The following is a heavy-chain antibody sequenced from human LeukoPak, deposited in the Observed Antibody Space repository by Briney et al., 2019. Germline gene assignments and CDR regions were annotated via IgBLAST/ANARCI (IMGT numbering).Heavy chain of an antibody. CDR2: ISWNSGSI. J-gene: IGHJ4*02. CDR1: GFTFDDYA. CDR3: AKGDTAMVRGASDY. D-gene: IGHD5-18*01. Sequence: GGSLRLSCAASGFTFDDYAMHWVRHAPGKGLEWVSGISWNSGSIGYADSVKGRFTISRDNAKNSLYLQMNSLRAEDMALYYCAKGDTAMVRGASDYWGQGTLVTVSS. V-gene: IGHV3-9*03.